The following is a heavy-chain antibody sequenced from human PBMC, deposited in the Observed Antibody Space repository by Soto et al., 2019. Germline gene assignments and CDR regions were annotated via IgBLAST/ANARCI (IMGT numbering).Heavy chain of an antibody. J-gene: IGHJ6*03. CDR1: GYTVTTYG. CDR2: ISAYNGMT. D-gene: IGHD3-10*01. V-gene: IGHV1-18*01. CDR3: ARAFMVLPTYDYFYMDV. Sequence: QVELVQSGAEVKKPGASVRVSCRASGYTVTTYGVSWVRQAPGQGLEWLAWISAYNGMTKLAHKLQGRVSVTTDTSPTTAHVELRNLRSDDPALYYCARAFMVLPTYDYFYMDVWGHGTMVTVSS.